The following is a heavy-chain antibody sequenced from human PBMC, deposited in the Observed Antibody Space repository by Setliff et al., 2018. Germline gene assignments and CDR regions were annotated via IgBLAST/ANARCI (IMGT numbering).Heavy chain of an antibody. CDR3: ARIDIVLMVYAD. CDR2: INHSGST. D-gene: IGHD2-8*01. Sequence: SETLSLTCAVYGGSFSGYYWSWIRQPPGKGLEWIGEINHSGSTNYNPSLRSRVTISVDTSKNQFSLKLSSVTAADTAVYYCARIDIVLMVYADWGQGTMVTVSS. V-gene: IGHV4-34*01. J-gene: IGHJ3*01. CDR1: GGSFSGYY.